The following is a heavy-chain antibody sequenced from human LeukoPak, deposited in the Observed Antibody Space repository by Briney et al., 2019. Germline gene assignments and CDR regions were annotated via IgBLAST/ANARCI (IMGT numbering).Heavy chain of an antibody. Sequence: GGSLRLSCAASGFTFSGYAMSWVRQAPGKGLEWVSTINGSGGSTYYADSVKGRFTISRDNSKNTLYLQMNSLRAEDTAVYYCAKDPMEYSSSSVCFDYWGQGTLVTVSS. CDR3: AKDPMEYSSSSVCFDY. J-gene: IGHJ4*02. D-gene: IGHD6-6*01. CDR1: GFTFSGYA. V-gene: IGHV3-23*01. CDR2: INGSGGST.